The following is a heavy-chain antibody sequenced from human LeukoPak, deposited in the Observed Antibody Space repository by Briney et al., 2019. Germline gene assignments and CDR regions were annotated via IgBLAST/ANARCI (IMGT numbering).Heavy chain of an antibody. J-gene: IGHJ6*03. CDR3: ARVVVRGVYYMDV. Sequence: ASVKVSCKASGYTFTTYHIHWVRQAPGQGLEWMGIINPSSGGTTYAQKFQGRVTMTRDTSTSTLYMELSSLRSGDTAVYYCARVVVRGVYYMDVWGKGTTVTVSS. CDR1: GYTFTTYH. V-gene: IGHV1-46*01. D-gene: IGHD3-10*01. CDR2: INPSSGGT.